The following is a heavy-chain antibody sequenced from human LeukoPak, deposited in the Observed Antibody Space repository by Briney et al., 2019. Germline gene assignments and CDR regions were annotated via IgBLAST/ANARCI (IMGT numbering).Heavy chain of an antibody. CDR3: AREGGLQLWPFDY. CDR2: IIPIFGTA. D-gene: IGHD5-18*01. Sequence: SVKVSCKASGGTFSSYAISRVRQAPGQGLEWMGGIIPIFGTANYAQKFQGRVTITADGSTSTAYMELSSLRSEDTAVYYCAREGGLQLWPFDYWGQGTLVTVSS. V-gene: IGHV1-69*13. J-gene: IGHJ4*02. CDR1: GGTFSSYA.